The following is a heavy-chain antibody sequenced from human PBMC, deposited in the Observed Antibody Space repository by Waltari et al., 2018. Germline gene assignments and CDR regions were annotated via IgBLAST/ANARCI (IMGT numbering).Heavy chain of an antibody. J-gene: IGHJ4*02. CDR3: ARGWGLDY. Sequence: EVQLVESGGGLVPPGGSLRLPCAASGFPFCSYDMHWVRPATGKGLEWVSAIGTAGDTYYPGSVKGRFTISRENAKNSLYLQMNSLRAGDTAVYYCARGWGLDYWGQGTLVTVSS. CDR2: IGTAGDT. CDR1: GFPFCSYD. D-gene: IGHD7-27*01. V-gene: IGHV3-13*01.